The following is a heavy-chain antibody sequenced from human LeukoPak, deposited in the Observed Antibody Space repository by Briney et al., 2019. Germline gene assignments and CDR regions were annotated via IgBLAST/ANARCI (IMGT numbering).Heavy chain of an antibody. CDR1: GGSISSYY. Sequence: PSETLSLTCTVSGGSISSYYCSWIRQPPGKGLEWIGYIYYSGSTNYNPSLKSRVTISVDTSKNQFSLKLSTVTAADTAVYYCAVYGSGRPFDPWGQGNLVTVSS. V-gene: IGHV4-59*01. CDR3: AVYGSGRPFDP. D-gene: IGHD3-10*01. CDR2: IYYSGST. J-gene: IGHJ5*02.